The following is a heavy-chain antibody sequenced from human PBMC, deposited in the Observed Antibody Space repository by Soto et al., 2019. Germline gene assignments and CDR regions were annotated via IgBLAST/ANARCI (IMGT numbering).Heavy chain of an antibody. CDR3: ARDQDGSGSYYFNWFDP. D-gene: IGHD3-10*01. Sequence: GASVKVSCKXSGYTFSRYYLHWVRQAPGQGLEWMGIINPSGGSTSYAQKFQGRVTLTRDTSTSTAYMELSSLKSEDTAVYYCARDQDGSGSYYFNWFDPWGQGTLVTVSS. CDR2: INPSGGST. V-gene: IGHV1-46*01. CDR1: GYTFSRYY. J-gene: IGHJ5*02.